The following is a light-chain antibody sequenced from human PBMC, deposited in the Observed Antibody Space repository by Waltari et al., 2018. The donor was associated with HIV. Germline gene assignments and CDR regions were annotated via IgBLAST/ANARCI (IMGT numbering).Light chain of an antibody. CDR2: GNS. CDR3: QSYDSSLSAPVV. CDR1: SSNIGAGYD. J-gene: IGLJ2*01. Sequence: QSVLTQPPSVSGAPGQRVTISCTGSSSNIGAGYDVHWYQQLPGTAPKLPIDGNSNRPSGVPDRFSGSKSGTSASLAITGLQAEDEADYYCQSYDSSLSAPVVFGGGTKLTVL. V-gene: IGLV1-40*01.